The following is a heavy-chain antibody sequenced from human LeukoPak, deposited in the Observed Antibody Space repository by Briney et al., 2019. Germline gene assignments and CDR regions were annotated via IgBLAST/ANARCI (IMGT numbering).Heavy chain of an antibody. CDR1: GASINSYY. J-gene: IGHJ3*02. CDR2: IYYSGST. D-gene: IGHD5-12*01. Sequence: SETPSLTCTVSGASINSYYWSWIRQPPGKGLEWIGYIYYSGSTNYNPSLKSRLTISINTSKNQISLKLSSVTAADTAVYYCARSGGYGAQWIWGQGTMVTVSS. V-gene: IGHV4-59*01. CDR3: ARSGGYGAQWI.